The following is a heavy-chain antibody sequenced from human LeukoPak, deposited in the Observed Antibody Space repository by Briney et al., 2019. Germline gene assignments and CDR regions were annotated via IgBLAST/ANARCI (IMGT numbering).Heavy chain of an antibody. CDR1: GDSISGYY. J-gene: IGHJ5*02. D-gene: IGHD6-13*01. V-gene: IGHV4-59*01. Sequence: PSETLSLTCTVSGDSISGYYWSWIRQPPGKGLEWIAFIHSSGTTNYNPSLKSRVSISVDTSNNQFSLNVNSVTAADTAVYYCARGGASSKWCDPWGQGTLVTVSS. CDR3: ARGGASSKWCDP. CDR2: IHSSGTT.